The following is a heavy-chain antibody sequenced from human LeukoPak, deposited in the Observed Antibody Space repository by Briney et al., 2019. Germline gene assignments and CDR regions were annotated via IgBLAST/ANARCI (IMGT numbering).Heavy chain of an antibody. CDR1: GYSITSAYY. D-gene: IGHD2-2*01. Sequence: SETLSLTCTVSGYSITSAYYWGWIRQPQGKGLEWIGSFFLKGSTYYNPSLKSRVTISVDTSKNQFSLTLSSVTAADTAVYYCARVARCTSCFDVDYWGQGTLVTVSS. V-gene: IGHV4-38-2*02. J-gene: IGHJ4*02. CDR2: FFLKGST. CDR3: ARVARCTSCFDVDY.